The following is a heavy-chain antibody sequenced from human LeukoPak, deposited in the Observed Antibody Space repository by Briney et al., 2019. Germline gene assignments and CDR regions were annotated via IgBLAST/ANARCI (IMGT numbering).Heavy chain of an antibody. CDR3: ATYSTKNAREFES. Sequence: GGSLRLSCAASGFTFSDYYMSWIRQAPGKGLEWVSSISSSSSYIYYADSVKGRSTISRDNAENSLYLQMNSLRAEDTAVYYCATYSTKNAREFESWGQGTLVTVSS. V-gene: IGHV3-11*06. CDR2: ISSSSSYI. D-gene: IGHD2/OR15-2a*01. CDR1: GFTFSDYY. J-gene: IGHJ5*01.